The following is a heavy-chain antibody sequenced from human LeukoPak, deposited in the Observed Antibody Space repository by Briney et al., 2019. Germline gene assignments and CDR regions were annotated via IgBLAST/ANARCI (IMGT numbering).Heavy chain of an antibody. Sequence: PSETLSLTCAVYGGSFSGYYWSWIRQSPGKGLEWIGEINHSGNTNYNPSLKSRVTISVDTSKNQFSLKLSSVTAADTAVYYCARSRYNLDYYFEYWGQGTLVIVSS. D-gene: IGHD1-20*01. CDR1: GGSFSGYY. CDR3: ARSRYNLDYYFEY. J-gene: IGHJ4*02. CDR2: INHSGNT. V-gene: IGHV4-34*01.